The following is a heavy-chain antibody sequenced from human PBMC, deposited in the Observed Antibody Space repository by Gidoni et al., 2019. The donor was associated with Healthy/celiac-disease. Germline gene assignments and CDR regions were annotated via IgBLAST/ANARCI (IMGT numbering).Heavy chain of an antibody. CDR3: AKDEGVVVAATPDY. Sequence: EVQLLESGGGLVQPGGSLRLSCAASGFPFSSYAMRWVRQAPGKGLEWVSAISGSGSSTYYADSVKGRFTISRDNSKNTLYLQMNSLRAEDTAVYYCAKDEGVVVAATPDYWGQGTLVTVSS. CDR1: GFPFSSYA. CDR2: ISGSGSST. J-gene: IGHJ4*02. V-gene: IGHV3-23*01. D-gene: IGHD2-15*01.